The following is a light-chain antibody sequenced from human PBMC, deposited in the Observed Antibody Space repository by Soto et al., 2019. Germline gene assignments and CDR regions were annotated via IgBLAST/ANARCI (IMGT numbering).Light chain of an antibody. CDR1: QSVSSSS. V-gene: IGKV3-20*01. CDR2: GAS. Sequence: EIVLTQSPGTLSLSPGERATLSCRASQSVSSSSLAWYQQKPGQAPRLLIYGASSRATGISDRFSGSGSGTDFTLTISGLEPEDFAVFYCQQYGSSLGGGTKVEIK. J-gene: IGKJ4*01. CDR3: QQYGSS.